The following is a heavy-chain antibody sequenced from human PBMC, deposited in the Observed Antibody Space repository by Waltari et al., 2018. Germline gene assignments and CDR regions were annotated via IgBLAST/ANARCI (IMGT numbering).Heavy chain of an antibody. V-gene: IGHV3-9*01. CDR1: GFTFADYA. CDR3: AKVREKAVAGRSAFDI. D-gene: IGHD6-19*01. J-gene: IGHJ3*02. CDR2: ISWNSGSI. Sequence: EVQLVESGGGLVQPGRSLRLSCAASGFTFADYAMHWVRQAPGKGLEWVSGISWNSGSIGYADSVKGRFTISRDNAKNSLYLQMNSLRAEDTALYYCAKVREKAVAGRSAFDIWGQGTMVTVSS.